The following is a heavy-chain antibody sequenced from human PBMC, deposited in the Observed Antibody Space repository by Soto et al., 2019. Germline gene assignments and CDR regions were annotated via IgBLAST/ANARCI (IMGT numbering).Heavy chain of an antibody. D-gene: IGHD6-13*01. V-gene: IGHV4-31*03. CDR3: ARGERVAAAGTMGYYYYGMDV. CDR1: GGSISSGGYY. Sequence: NPSETLSLTCTVSGGSISSGGYYWSWIRQHPGKGLEWIGYIYYSGSTYYNPSLKSRVTISVDTSKNQFSLKLSSVTAADTAVYYCARGERVAAAGTMGYYYYGMDVWGQGTTVTVS. CDR2: IYYSGST. J-gene: IGHJ6*02.